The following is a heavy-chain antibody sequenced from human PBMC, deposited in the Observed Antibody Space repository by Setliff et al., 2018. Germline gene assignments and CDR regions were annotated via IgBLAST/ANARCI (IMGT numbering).Heavy chain of an antibody. CDR2: IYYSGST. CDR3: ARADNVLLWFGELFY. V-gene: IGHV4-39*01. J-gene: IGHJ4*02. CDR1: GGSISSYY. Sequence: PSETLSLTCTVSGGSISSYYWGWIRQPPGKGLEWIGSIYYSGSTYYNPSLKSRVTISVDTSKNQFSLKLSSVTAADTAVYYCARADNVLLWFGELFYWGQGTLVTVSS. D-gene: IGHD3-10*01.